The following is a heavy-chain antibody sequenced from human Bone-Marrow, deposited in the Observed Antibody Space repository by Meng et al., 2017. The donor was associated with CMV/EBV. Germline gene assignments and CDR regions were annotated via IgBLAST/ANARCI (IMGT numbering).Heavy chain of an antibody. Sequence: ASVKVSRQASGYIFTSYYMHWVRQAPGKGLEWMGGFDPEDGETIYAQKFQGRVTMTEDTSTDTAYMELSSLRSEDTAVYYCAREIELTYYYYGMDVWGQGTTVTVSS. V-gene: IGHV1-24*01. D-gene: IGHD1-26*01. CDR1: GYIFTSYY. CDR2: FDPEDGET. J-gene: IGHJ6*02. CDR3: AREIELTYYYYGMDV.